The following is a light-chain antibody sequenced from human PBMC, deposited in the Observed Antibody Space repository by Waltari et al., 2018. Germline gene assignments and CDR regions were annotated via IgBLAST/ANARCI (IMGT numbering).Light chain of an antibody. Sequence: QAVVTQEPSLTVSPGGTVTLTCGSSTGTVTSGHYPYWFQQKPGPAPRTLFYDTNNKYSWTPARFSGSLLGGKAALTLSGAQPEDEADYYCLLSFGDARPVFGGGTKLTVL. J-gene: IGLJ2*01. CDR1: TGTVTSGHY. CDR2: DTN. V-gene: IGLV7-46*01. CDR3: LLSFGDARPV.